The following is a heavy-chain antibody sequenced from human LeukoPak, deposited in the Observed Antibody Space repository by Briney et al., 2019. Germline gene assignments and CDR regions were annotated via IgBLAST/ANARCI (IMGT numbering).Heavy chain of an antibody. CDR1: GFTVSSNY. D-gene: IGHD5-18*01. J-gene: IGHJ4*02. CDR3: AREMWDSFGYVDY. Sequence: GGSLRLSCAASGFTVSSNYMSWVRQAPGKGLEWVSVIYSGGSTYYADSVKGRFTISRDNSKNTLYLQMNSLRAEDTAVYYCAREMWDSFGYVDYWGQGTLVTVSS. V-gene: IGHV3-66*01. CDR2: IYSGGST.